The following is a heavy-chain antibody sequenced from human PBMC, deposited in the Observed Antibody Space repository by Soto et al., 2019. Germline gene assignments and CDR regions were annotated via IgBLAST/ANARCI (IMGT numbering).Heavy chain of an antibody. Sequence: EVQLVESGGGLVQPGGSLRLSCAASGFTFSSYWMSWVRQAPGKGLEWVANIKQDGSEKYYVDSVKGRFTISRDNAKNSLYLKMNSLRAEDTNVYYCARDEESPHTYYYYSMDVWGQGTTVTVSS. CDR1: GFTFSSYW. CDR2: IKQDGSEK. CDR3: ARDEESPHTYYYYSMDV. V-gene: IGHV3-7*01. J-gene: IGHJ6*02.